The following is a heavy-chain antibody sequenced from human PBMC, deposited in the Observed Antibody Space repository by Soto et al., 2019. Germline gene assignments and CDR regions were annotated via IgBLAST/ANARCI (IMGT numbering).Heavy chain of an antibody. D-gene: IGHD1-26*01. V-gene: IGHV3-30*18. CDR1: GFTFSSYG. J-gene: IGHJ4*02. Sequence: QVQLVESGGGVVQPGRSLRLSCVASGFTFSSYGMHWVRQAPGKGLEWVAIISYDGSNTYYVDSVKGQFTISRDNSKNTLYLQMNSLRAEDTSVYYCAKEGGLSGSYYISSSYYFDYWGQGTLVTVSS. CDR2: ISYDGSNT. CDR3: AKEGGLSGSYYISSSYYFDY.